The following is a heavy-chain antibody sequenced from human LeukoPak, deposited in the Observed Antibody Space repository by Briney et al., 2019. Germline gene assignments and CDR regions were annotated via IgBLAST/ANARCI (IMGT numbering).Heavy chain of an antibody. CDR3: ARGSSSWYRPHYYYYYMDV. J-gene: IGHJ6*03. CDR2: INHSGST. CDR1: GGSFSGYY. V-gene: IGHV4-34*01. D-gene: IGHD6-13*01. Sequence: PSETLSLTCAVYGGSFSGYYWSWIRQPPGKGLEWIGEINHSGSTNYNPSLKSRVTISVDTSKNQFSLKLSSVTAADTAVYYCARGSSSWYRPHYYYYYMDVWGKGTTVTVSS.